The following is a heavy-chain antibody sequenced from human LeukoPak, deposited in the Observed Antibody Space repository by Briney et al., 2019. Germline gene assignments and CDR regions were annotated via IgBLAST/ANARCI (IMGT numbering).Heavy chain of an antibody. J-gene: IGHJ6*03. CDR1: GFTFSSYW. CDR3: AKDSAFYYIDV. V-gene: IGHV3-7*01. Sequence: PGGSLRLSCAASGFTFSSYWMHWVRQAPGKGLEWVANIKQDGSEKYYVDSVKGRFTISRDNAKNSLYLQMNSLRAEDTAVYYCAKDSAFYYIDVWGKGTTVIISS. D-gene: IGHD3-10*01. CDR2: IKQDGSEK.